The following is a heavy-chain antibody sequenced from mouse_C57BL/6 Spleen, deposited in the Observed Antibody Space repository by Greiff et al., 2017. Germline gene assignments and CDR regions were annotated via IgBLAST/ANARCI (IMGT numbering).Heavy chain of an antibody. Sequence: VQLKQSGPELVKPGASVKISCKASGYTFTDYYMNWVKQSHGKSLEWIGDINPNNGGTSYNQKFKGKATLTVDKSSSTAYMELRSLTSEDSAVYYCALFITTVVAVDYWGQGTTLTVSS. V-gene: IGHV1-26*01. CDR1: GYTFTDYY. D-gene: IGHD1-1*01. CDR2: INPNNGGT. CDR3: ALFITTVVAVDY. J-gene: IGHJ2*01.